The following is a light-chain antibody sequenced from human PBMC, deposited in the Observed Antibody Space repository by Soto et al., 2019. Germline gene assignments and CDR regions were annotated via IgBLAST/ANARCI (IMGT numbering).Light chain of an antibody. V-gene: IGLV1-40*01. J-gene: IGLJ1*01. Sequence: QSFLTQPPSVSGAPVQRVTISCTGSSSNNWACYAGHWYQQLPGAVPRLVIYLNNNRPSGVPDRIYGSKSGTSDSLAINGLQAEDEADYYCQAYDISLXGYVVGTGTKVXV. CDR1: SSNNWACYA. CDR3: QAYDISLXGYV. CDR2: LNN.